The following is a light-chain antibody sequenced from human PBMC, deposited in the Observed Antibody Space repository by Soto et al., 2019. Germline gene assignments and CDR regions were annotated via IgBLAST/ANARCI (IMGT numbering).Light chain of an antibody. CDR2: EVS. V-gene: IGLV2-14*01. Sequence: QSALTQPASVSGSPGQSITISCTGTSSDVGNYKYVSWYQQHPGKAPKLIIYEVSNRPSGVSDRFSGYKSGNTASLTISGLQAEDETDYYCLSYTSSGTYVFGTGTKRTVL. J-gene: IGLJ1*01. CDR3: LSYTSSGTYV. CDR1: SSDVGNYKY.